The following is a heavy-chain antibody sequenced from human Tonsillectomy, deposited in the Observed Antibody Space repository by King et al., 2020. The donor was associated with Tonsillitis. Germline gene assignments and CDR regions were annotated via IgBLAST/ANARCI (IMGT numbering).Heavy chain of an antibody. J-gene: IGHJ4*02. CDR3: ARDVSTCYHYVDA. D-gene: IGHD3-22*01. CDR2: MNQDGSEK. V-gene: IGHV3-7*01. Sequence: VQLVESGGDLVQPGGSLRLSCAASGFTFSNYWMSWVRQVPGKGLEWVANMNQDGSEKYCVDSVKGRFTVSRDNAKNSLYLQLNSLRAEDTAVYYCARDVSTCYHYVDAWGQGTLVTVPS. CDR1: GFTFSNYW.